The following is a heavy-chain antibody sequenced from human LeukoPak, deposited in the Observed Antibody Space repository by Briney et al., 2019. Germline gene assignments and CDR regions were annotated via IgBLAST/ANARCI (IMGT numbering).Heavy chain of an antibody. V-gene: IGHV3-20*04. D-gene: IGHD5-18*01. Sequence: PGGSLRLSCAASGFTFDDYDMSWVRQAPGKGLEWVSGINWNGGSTGYADSVKGRFTISRDNAKNSLYLQMNSLRAEDTAVYYCAISSGIQLWLRRIDYWGQGTLVTVSS. CDR2: INWNGGST. J-gene: IGHJ4*02. CDR1: GFTFDDYD. CDR3: AISSGIQLWLRRIDY.